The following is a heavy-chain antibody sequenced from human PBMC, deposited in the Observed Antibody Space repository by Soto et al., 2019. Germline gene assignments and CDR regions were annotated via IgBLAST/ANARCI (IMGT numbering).Heavy chain of an antibody. V-gene: IGHV4-38-2*01. CDR2: IYHSGST. CDR3: AGVITIFGVVIISWFDP. CDR1: GYSISSGYY. D-gene: IGHD3-3*01. J-gene: IGHJ5*02. Sequence: SETLSLTCAVSGYSISSGYYWGWIRQPPGKGLEWIGSIYHSGSTYYNPSLKSRVTISVDTSKNQFSLKLSSVTAADTAVYYCAGVITIFGVVIISWFDPWGQGTLVTVSS.